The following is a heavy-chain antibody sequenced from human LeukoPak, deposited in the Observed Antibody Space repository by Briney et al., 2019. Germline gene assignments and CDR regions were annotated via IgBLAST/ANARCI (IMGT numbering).Heavy chain of an antibody. CDR1: GGSINSSSHY. V-gene: IGHV4-39*07. CDR2: IYYSGRA. J-gene: IGHJ5*02. Sequence: SETLSLTCTVSGGSINSSSHYWGWIRQPPGKGLEWIGSIYYSGRAYYNPSLKSRVTISIDTSKNQFSLNLTSVTAADTAVYYCERVRYYACDPWGQGTLVTVSS. D-gene: IGHD2-2*01. CDR3: ERVRYYACDP.